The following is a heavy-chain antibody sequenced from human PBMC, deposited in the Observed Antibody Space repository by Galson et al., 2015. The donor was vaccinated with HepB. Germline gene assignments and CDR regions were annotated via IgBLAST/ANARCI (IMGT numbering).Heavy chain of an antibody. CDR2: IYRGGST. D-gene: IGHD3-22*01. V-gene: IGHV3-53*04. Sequence: SLRLSCAASGFSVSSNYMSWVRQAPGKGLEWVSVIYRGGSTYYADSVKGRFTISRHNSKNTLYLQMNSLRAEDTAVYYCARELRYYDSSGYYWGPIDYWGQGTLVTVSS. J-gene: IGHJ4*02. CDR1: GFSVSSNY. CDR3: ARELRYYDSSGYYWGPIDY.